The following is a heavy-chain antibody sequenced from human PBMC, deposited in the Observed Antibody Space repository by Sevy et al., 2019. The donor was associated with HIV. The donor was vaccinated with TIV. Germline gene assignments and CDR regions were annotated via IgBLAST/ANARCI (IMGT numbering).Heavy chain of an antibody. V-gene: IGHV3-48*02. Sequence: GGSLRLSCAASGFSFSKYSMNWVRQAPGKGLEWLSYISGSSGTIFYADSVKGRFTISSDTAKNSVNLQMYSLSDEDSAVYYCASFVFYYDANYCDFWGQGALVTVSS. CDR3: ASFVFYYDANYCDF. CDR2: ISGSSGTI. CDR1: GFSFSKYS. D-gene: IGHD3-22*01. J-gene: IGHJ4*02.